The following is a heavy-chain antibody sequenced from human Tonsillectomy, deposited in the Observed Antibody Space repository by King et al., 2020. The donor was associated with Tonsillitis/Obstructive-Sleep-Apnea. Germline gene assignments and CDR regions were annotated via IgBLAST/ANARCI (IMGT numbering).Heavy chain of an antibody. V-gene: IGHV4-59*01. J-gene: IGHJ6*03. CDR3: ARGRSSVKNYYMDV. CDR2: IYNSGTT. CDR1: GGSIKNYY. Sequence: PLQESGPGLVMPSETLSLTCTVSGGSIKNYYWTWVRQPPGKGLEWIGYIYNSGTTHFNPSLKSRVTMSADKNQLSLRLTSVTPADTAVYYCARGRSSVKNYYMDVWGKGTAVAVSS. D-gene: IGHD6-6*01.